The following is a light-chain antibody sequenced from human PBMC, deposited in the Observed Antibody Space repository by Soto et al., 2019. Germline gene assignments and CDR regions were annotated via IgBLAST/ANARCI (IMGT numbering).Light chain of an antibody. V-gene: IGLV2-14*01. CDR3: SSYTGTSTLYV. J-gene: IGLJ1*01. CDR2: DVN. CDR1: SSDVGGYNY. Sequence: QSVLTQPASVSWSPGQSIAISCTGTSSDVGGYNYVSWYQQHPGTAPKLMVYDVNYRPSRVSNRFSGSQSGHTASLSIFGLQAKEEADYFCSSYTGTSTLYVFGSGTKVTVL.